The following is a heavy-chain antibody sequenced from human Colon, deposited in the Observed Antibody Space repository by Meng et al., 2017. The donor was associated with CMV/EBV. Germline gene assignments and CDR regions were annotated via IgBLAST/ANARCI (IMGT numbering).Heavy chain of an antibody. CDR2: IKPNSGDT. J-gene: IGHJ6*02. CDR3: ARDAIYYNRTGPHGMDV. V-gene: IGHV1-2*02. Sequence: ASVKVSCKASGYTFTDYYIHWVRQAPGQGLEWMGWIKPNSGDTNYAQKFQGRVTMTRDTSISTAYMEVSSLTSDDTAVYYCARDAIYYNRTGPHGMDVWGQGNAVTVSS. D-gene: IGHD3-22*01. CDR1: GYTFTDYY.